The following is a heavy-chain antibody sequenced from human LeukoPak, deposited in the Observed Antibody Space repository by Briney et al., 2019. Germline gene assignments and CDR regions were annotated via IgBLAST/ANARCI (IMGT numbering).Heavy chain of an antibody. D-gene: IGHD6-19*01. CDR3: AGAIAVAGPFDY. CDR1: GFTFSSYG. Sequence: PGGSLRLSCAASGFTFSSYGMHWVRQAPGKGLEWVAVISYDGSNKYYADSVKGRFTISRDNSKNTLYLQMNSLRSDDTAVYYCAGAIAVAGPFDYWGQGTLVTVSS. CDR2: ISYDGSNK. V-gene: IGHV3-30*19. J-gene: IGHJ4*02.